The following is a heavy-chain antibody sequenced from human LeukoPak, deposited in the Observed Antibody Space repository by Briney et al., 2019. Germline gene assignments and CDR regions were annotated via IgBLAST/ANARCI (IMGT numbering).Heavy chain of an antibody. CDR3: ARDGGHTGDDAFDI. Sequence: GGSLRLSCAASGFTLSDYYMSWIRQAPGKGLEWVSYISSSGSTIYYADSVRGRFTISRDNAKNSLYLQMNSLRAEDTAVYYCARDGGHTGDDAFDIWGQGTMVTVSS. CDR1: GFTLSDYY. CDR2: ISSSGSTI. V-gene: IGHV3-11*01. J-gene: IGHJ3*02. D-gene: IGHD3-16*01.